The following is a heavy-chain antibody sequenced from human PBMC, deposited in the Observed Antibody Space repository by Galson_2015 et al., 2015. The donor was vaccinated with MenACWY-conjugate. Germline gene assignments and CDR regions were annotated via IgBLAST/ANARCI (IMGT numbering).Heavy chain of an antibody. CDR2: VSYSGKA. Sequence: SETLSLTCTVSDGSITTSRYHWAWIRQTPGKGLEWIGTVSYSGKAYYNPSLKRRVSISIDTSKSQFSLRIISMTAADTAVYYCARDRSNDDYWSGFPGYYFDHWGQGNLATVSS. CDR1: DGSITTSRYH. V-gene: IGHV4-39*07. J-gene: IGHJ4*02. CDR3: ARDRSNDDYWSGFPGYYFDH. D-gene: IGHD3-3*01.